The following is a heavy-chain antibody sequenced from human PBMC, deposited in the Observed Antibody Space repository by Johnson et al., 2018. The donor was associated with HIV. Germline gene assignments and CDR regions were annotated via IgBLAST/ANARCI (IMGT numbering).Heavy chain of an antibody. CDR1: GFTFSSYD. CDR2: IGTAGDT. CDR3: ARDNIVGATKDAFDI. V-gene: IGHV3-13*01. D-gene: IGHD1-26*01. Sequence: VQLVESGGGLVQPGGSLRLSCAASGFTFSSYDMHWVRQATGKGLEWVSVIGTAGDTYYPGSVKGRFPISRENAKNSLYLQMNSLRAGDTAVYYCARDNIVGATKDAFDIWGQGTMVTVSS. J-gene: IGHJ3*02.